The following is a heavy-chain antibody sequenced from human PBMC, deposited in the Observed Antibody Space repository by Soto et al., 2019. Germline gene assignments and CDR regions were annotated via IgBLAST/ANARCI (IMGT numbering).Heavy chain of an antibody. J-gene: IGHJ6*02. V-gene: IGHV3-30*18. CDR3: AKTIRGVSSVYYGMDV. D-gene: IGHD3-10*01. CDR1: GFTFSSYG. CDR2: ISYDGSNK. Sequence: PGGSLRLSCAASGFTFSSYGMHWVRQAPGKGLEWVAVISYDGSNKYYADSVKGRFTISRDNSKNTLYLQMNSLRAEDTAVYYCAKTIRGVSSVYYGMDVWGQGTTVTVSS.